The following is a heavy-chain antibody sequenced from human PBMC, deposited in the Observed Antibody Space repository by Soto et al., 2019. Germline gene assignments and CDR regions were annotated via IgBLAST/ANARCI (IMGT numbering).Heavy chain of an antibody. CDR3: ARDVTSHGPRGYSSAWYGWFDP. CDR1: GFTFSSHV. V-gene: IGHV3-23*01. J-gene: IGHJ5*02. CDR2: ASARNTNT. D-gene: IGHD6-19*01. Sequence: EVQLLESGGGLVQPGGSLRLSCAASGFTFSSHVMSWVRQAPGKGLEWVSAASARNTNTYYADSVRGRFTISRDNSKSTEYLQLDRLRVEDTAVYHCARDVTSHGPRGYSSAWYGWFDPWGQGTLVVVSS.